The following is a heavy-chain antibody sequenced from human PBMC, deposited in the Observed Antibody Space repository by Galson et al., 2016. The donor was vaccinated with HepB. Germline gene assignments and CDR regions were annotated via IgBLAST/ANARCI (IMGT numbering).Heavy chain of an antibody. J-gene: IGHJ5*02. CDR2: LGHSGGSI. V-gene: IGHV3-21*01. CDR1: GFTFSRFG. CDR3: ARDPSASDYFLGWFDP. D-gene: IGHD6-6*01. Sequence: SLRLSCAASGFTFSRFGMNWVRQSPGKGLEWVSSLGHSGGSIYYADSVKGRFTISRDNAKNSLHLHMTSLRAEDTAMYYCARDPSASDYFLGWFDPWGQGTLVTVSS.